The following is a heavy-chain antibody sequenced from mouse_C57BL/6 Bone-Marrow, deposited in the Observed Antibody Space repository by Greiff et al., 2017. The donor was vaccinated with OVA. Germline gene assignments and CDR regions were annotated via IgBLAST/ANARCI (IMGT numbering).Heavy chain of an antibody. CDR2: INPNNGGT. J-gene: IGHJ2*01. CDR3: ARPYSNYFDY. D-gene: IGHD2-5*01. V-gene: IGHV1-53*01. Sequence: QVQLQQPGTELVKPGASVKLSCKASGYTFTSYWMHWVKQRPGQGLEWIGDINPNNGGTSYNQKFKGKATLTVDKSSSTAYMELRSLTSEDSAVYYCARPYSNYFDYWGQGTTLTVSS. CDR1: GYTFTSYW.